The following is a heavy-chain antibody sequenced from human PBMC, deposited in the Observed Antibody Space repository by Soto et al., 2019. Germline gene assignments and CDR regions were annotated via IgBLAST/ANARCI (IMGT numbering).Heavy chain of an antibody. J-gene: IGHJ4*02. V-gene: IGHV4-31*03. D-gene: IGHD2-15*01. CDR2: IYDSGST. Sequence: QVQLQESGPGLVKPSQTLSLTCTVSGGSISSGGYYWSWIRQHPGKGLEWIGYIYDSGSTYYNPSLKSRVTISVDAAKNQFSLKLSSVTAADTAVYYCARGWCSGGSCYFDYWGQGTLVTVSS. CDR1: GGSISSGGYY. CDR3: ARGWCSGGSCYFDY.